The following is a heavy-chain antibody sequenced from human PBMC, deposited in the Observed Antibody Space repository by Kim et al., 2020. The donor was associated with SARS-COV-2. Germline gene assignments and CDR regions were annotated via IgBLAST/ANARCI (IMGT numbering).Heavy chain of an antibody. J-gene: IGHJ6*02. D-gene: IGHD6-13*01. CDR1: GFTFSSYA. CDR2: ISGSGGST. V-gene: IGHV3-23*01. Sequence: GGSLRLSCAASGFTFSSYAMSWVRQAPGKGLEWVSAISGSGGSTYYADSVKGRFTISRDNSKNTLYLQMNSLRAEDTAVYYCAKEFSSSSSWYFSTERDDGMDVWGQGTTVTVSS. CDR3: AKEFSSSSSWYFSTERDDGMDV.